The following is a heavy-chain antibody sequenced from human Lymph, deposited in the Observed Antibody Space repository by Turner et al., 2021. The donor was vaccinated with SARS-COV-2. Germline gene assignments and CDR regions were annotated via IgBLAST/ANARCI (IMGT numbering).Heavy chain of an antibody. J-gene: IGHJ4*02. Sequence: QVQLVESGGGVVQPGRSLRLSCAASGFTFNNYPMHWVRQAPGKGLEWVAVISYDGSNKYYADSVKGRFTISRDNSMNTLYLQMNSLRAEDTAVYYCARDSSGSGTLDYWGQGTLVTVSS. CDR2: ISYDGSNK. CDR3: ARDSSGSGTLDY. V-gene: IGHV3-30-3*01. D-gene: IGHD3-10*01. CDR1: GFTFNNYP.